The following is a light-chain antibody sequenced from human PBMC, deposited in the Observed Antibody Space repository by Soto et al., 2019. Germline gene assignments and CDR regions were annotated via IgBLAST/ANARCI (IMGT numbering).Light chain of an antibody. CDR3: QQYASSPRT. V-gene: IGKV3-20*01. J-gene: IGKJ1*01. CDR1: QSVGSTY. CDR2: AAS. Sequence: EIVLTQSPGTLSLSPGERATLSCRASQSVGSTYLAWYQQKPGQAPRLLIYAASSRATGIPDRFSGSGSGTDFTLSISRLEPEDFAVYYCQQYASSPRTFGQGTKVEIK.